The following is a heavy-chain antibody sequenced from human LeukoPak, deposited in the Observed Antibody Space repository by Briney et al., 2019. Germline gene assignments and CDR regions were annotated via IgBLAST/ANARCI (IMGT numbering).Heavy chain of an antibody. CDR3: AKVGSGWYRAAYYFDY. J-gene: IGHJ4*02. Sequence: GGSLRLSCAASGFTFSDYYMSWIRQAPGKGLEWVSAISGSGGSTYYADSVKGRFTISRDNSKNTLYLQMNSPRAEDTAVYYCAKVGSGWYRAAYYFDYWGQGTLVTVSS. V-gene: IGHV3-23*01. CDR1: GFTFSDYY. D-gene: IGHD6-19*01. CDR2: ISGSGGST.